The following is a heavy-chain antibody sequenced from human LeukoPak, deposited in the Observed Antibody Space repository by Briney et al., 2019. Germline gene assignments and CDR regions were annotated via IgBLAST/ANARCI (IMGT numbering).Heavy chain of an antibody. CDR2: IYTSGST. CDR1: GGSISSYY. Sequence: SETLSLTCTVSGGSISSYYWSWIRQPAGKGLEWIGRIYTSGSTNYNPSLKSRVTMSVDTSKNQFSLKLSSVTAADTAVYYCARATIQLWGQETAVFDYWGQGTLVTVSS. CDR3: ARATIQLWGQETAVFDY. V-gene: IGHV4-4*07. D-gene: IGHD5-18*01. J-gene: IGHJ4*02.